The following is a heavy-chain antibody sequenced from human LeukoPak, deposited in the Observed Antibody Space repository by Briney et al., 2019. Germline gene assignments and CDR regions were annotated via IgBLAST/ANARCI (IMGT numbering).Heavy chain of an antibody. D-gene: IGHD2-2*01. V-gene: IGHV4-39*07. J-gene: IGHJ6*03. Sequence: SETLSLTCTVSGGSISSSSYYWGWIRQPPGKGLEWIGSIYYSGSTYYNPSLKSRVTISVDTSKNQFSLKLSSVTAADTAVYYCARDIVVVPAAGAYMDVWGKGTTVTVSS. CDR3: ARDIVVVPAAGAYMDV. CDR2: IYYSGST. CDR1: GGSISSSSYY.